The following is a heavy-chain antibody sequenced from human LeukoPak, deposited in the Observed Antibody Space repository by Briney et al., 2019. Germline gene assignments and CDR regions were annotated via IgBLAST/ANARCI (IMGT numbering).Heavy chain of an antibody. CDR1: GFTFSNAW. J-gene: IGHJ4*02. V-gene: IGHV3-15*01. CDR2: IKSKTDGGTT. D-gene: IGHD3-10*01. CDR3: TTDSWGGSEQP. Sequence: GGSLRLSCAASGFTFSNAWMSWARQAPGKGLEWVGRIKSKTDGGTTDYAAPVKGRFTISRDDSKSTLYLQMNSLKTEDTAVYYCTTDSWGGSEQPWGQGTLVTVSS.